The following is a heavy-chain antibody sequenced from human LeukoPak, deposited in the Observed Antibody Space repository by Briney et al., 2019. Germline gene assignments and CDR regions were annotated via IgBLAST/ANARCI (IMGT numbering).Heavy chain of an antibody. J-gene: IGHJ3*02. Sequence: SGGSLRLSCAASGFTFSSYDMHWVRQATGKGLEWVSAIGTAGDTYYPGSVKGRFTISRESAKNSLYLQMNSLRAGDTAVYYCARGELSSGVTAIHDAFDIWGQGTMVTVSS. CDR2: IGTAGDT. D-gene: IGHD2-21*02. CDR3: ARGELSSGVTAIHDAFDI. V-gene: IGHV3-13*04. CDR1: GFTFSSYD.